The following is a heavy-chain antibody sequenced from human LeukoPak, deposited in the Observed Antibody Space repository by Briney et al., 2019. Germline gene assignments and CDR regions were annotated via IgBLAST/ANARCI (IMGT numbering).Heavy chain of an antibody. CDR1: GFTFSSYG. D-gene: IGHD3-10*01. Sequence: GGSLRLSCAASGFTFSSYGMHWVRQAPGKGLEWVAVISYDGSNKYYADSVKGRFTISRDNSKNTLYLQMNSLRAEDTAVYYCARHGYYGSGSYFEDGAFDIWGQGTMVTVSS. V-gene: IGHV3-30*03. J-gene: IGHJ3*02. CDR3: ARHGYYGSGSYFEDGAFDI. CDR2: ISYDGSNK.